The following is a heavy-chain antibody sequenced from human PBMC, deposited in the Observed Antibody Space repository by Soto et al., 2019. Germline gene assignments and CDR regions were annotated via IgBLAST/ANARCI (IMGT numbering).Heavy chain of an antibody. Sequence: QVHLAEAGGGVVQPGRSLRLSCAASGFSFSSSAMHWVRQAPGKGLEWVAVTSDNENEKYYADSVKGRFAISRDNSMKTLYLQMNSLRAEDTALYYCARGYYDFWSGSDWGQGTLVTVSS. CDR2: TSDNENEK. V-gene: IGHV3-30*03. CDR1: GFSFSSSA. CDR3: ARGYYDFWSGSD. J-gene: IGHJ4*02. D-gene: IGHD3-3*01.